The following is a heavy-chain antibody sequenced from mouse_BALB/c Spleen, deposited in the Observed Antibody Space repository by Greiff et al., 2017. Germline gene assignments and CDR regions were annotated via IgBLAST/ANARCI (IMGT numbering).Heavy chain of an antibody. Sequence: VQLKQSGPELVKPGASVKMSCKASGYTFTSYVMHWVKQKPGQGLEWIGYINPYNDGTKYNEKFKGKATLTSDKSSSTAYMELSSLTSEDSAVYYCARWGSTMISWFAYWGQGTLVTVSA. CDR2: INPYNDGT. CDR1: GYTFTSYV. V-gene: IGHV1-14*01. D-gene: IGHD2-4*01. J-gene: IGHJ3*01. CDR3: ARWGSTMISWFAY.